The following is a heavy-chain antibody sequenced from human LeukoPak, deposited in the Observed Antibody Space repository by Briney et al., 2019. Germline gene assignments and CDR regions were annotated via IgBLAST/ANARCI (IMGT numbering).Heavy chain of an antibody. D-gene: IGHD3-16*02. V-gene: IGHV4-61*02. CDR3: ARERDYIWGSYRSQVIDY. J-gene: IGHJ4*02. CDR1: GGSISSGSYY. Sequence: KASETLSLTCTVSGGSISSGSYYWSWIRQPAGKGLEWIGRIYTSGSTNYNPSLKSRVTISVDTSKNQFSLKLGSVTAADTAVYYCARERDYIWGSYRSQVIDYWGQGTLVTVSS. CDR2: IYTSGST.